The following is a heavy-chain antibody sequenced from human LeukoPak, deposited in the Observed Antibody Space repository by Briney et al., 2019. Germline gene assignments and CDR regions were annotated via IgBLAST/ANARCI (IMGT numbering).Heavy chain of an antibody. CDR2: IYYSGST. CDR3: ARDRTGYCSSTSCSYYFDY. D-gene: IGHD2-2*01. Sequence: SETLSLTCAVYGGSFSGYYWSWIRQPPGKGLEWIGYIYYSGSTNYNPSLKSRVTISVDTSKNQFSLKLSSVTAADTAVYYCARDRTGYCSSTSCSYYFDYWGQGTLVTVSS. CDR1: GGSFSGYY. J-gene: IGHJ4*02. V-gene: IGHV4-59*01.